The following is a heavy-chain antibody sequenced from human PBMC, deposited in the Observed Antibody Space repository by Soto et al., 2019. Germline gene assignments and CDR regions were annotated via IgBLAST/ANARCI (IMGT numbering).Heavy chain of an antibody. CDR2: INPDNGNT. D-gene: IGHD2-15*01. V-gene: IGHV1-3*01. CDR3: ARGIATGQLDP. Sequence: ASVKVSCKASGYTFTRYTMNWVRQAPGQRLEWMGWINPDNGNTKSSQKFQDRVIITRDTSASTAYMDLSSLRSEDTAVYYCARGIATGQLDPWGQGTLATVSS. CDR1: GYTFTRYT. J-gene: IGHJ5*02.